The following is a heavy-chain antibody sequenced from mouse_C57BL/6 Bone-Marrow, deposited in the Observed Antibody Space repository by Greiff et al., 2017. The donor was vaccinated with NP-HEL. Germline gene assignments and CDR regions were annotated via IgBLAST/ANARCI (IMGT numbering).Heavy chain of an antibody. CDR2: ISDGGSYT. D-gene: IGHD2-3*01. Sequence: EVQLVESGGGLVKPGGSLKLSCAASGFTFSSYAMSWVRQTPEKRLEWVATISDGGSYTYYPDNVKGRFTISRDNAKNNLYLQMSHLKSEDTAMYYCARGGVYDGYYWFAYWRQGTLVTVSA. CDR3: ARGGVYDGYYWFAY. J-gene: IGHJ3*01. V-gene: IGHV5-4*01. CDR1: GFTFSSYA.